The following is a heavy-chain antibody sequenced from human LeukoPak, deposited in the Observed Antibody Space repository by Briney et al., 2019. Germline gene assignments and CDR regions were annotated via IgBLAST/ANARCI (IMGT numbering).Heavy chain of an antibody. J-gene: IGHJ6*03. Sequence: GGSLRLSCAASGFTFSNAWMSWVRQAPGKGLEWVGRIKSKTDGGTTDYAAPVKGRFTISRDDSKNTLYLQMNSLKIEDTAVYYCATGLRYYYYMDVWGRGTTVTVSS. V-gene: IGHV3-15*01. CDR1: GFTFSNAW. CDR3: ATGLRYYYYMDV. CDR2: IKSKTDGGTT. D-gene: IGHD3-16*01.